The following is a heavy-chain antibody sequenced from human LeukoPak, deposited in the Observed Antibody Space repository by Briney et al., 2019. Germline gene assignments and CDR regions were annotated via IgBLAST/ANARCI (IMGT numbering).Heavy chain of an antibody. D-gene: IGHD3-10*01. CDR2: ITRSNYI. J-gene: IGHJ6*03. CDR1: GFTFSSYS. CDR3: AKGGYDYYGSGSYYHYYYYMDV. Sequence: GGSLRLSCAASGFTFSSYSMNWVRQAPGKGLEWVSSITRSNYIYYADSVKGRFTISRDNSKNTLYLQMNSLRAEDTAVYYCAKGGYDYYGSGSYYHYYYYMDVWGKGTTVTVSS. V-gene: IGHV3-21*04.